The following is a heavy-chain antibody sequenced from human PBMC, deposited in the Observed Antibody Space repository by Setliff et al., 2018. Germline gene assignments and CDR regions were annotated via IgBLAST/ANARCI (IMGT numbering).Heavy chain of an antibody. Sequence: SETLSLTCTVSGGSLSSSSYYWGWIRQPPGQGLEWIGSIYYSGSTYYNPSLKRRVTISVDTSKNQFSLKLSSVTAADTAVYYCARGPYNIYDRSGYGFTNWFDPGGQGILVTV. D-gene: IGHD3-22*01. CDR2: IYYSGST. V-gene: IGHV4-39*01. J-gene: IGHJ5*02. CDR1: GGSLSSSSYY. CDR3: ARGPYNIYDRSGYGFTNWFDP.